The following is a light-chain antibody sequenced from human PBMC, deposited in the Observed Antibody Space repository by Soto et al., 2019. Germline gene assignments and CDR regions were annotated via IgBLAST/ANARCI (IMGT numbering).Light chain of an antibody. J-gene: IGKJ4*01. CDR3: QKYNSAPLT. V-gene: IGKV1-27*01. CDR2: AAS. Sequence: IQITQSPSSPSSSVGDRGTNPFLASLPISNYLAWYQQKPGKIPNLLIYAASTLQAGVPSRFSGSGSGTDFTLTISSLQPEDVAAYYCQKYNSAPLTFGGGTKVDIK. CDR1: LPISNY.